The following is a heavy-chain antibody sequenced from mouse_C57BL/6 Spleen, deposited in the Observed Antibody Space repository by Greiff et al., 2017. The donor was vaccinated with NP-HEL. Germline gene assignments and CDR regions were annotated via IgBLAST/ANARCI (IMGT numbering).Heavy chain of an antibody. Sequence: QVQLQQPGAELVRPGTSVKVSCKASGYAFTNYLIEWVKQRPGQGLEWIGVINPGSGGTNYNEKFKGKATLTADKSSSTAYMQLSSLTSEDSAVYFCARFTVGSMDYWGQGTSVTVSS. CDR2: INPGSGGT. V-gene: IGHV1-54*01. CDR1: GYAFTNYL. J-gene: IGHJ4*01. CDR3: ARFTVGSMDY. D-gene: IGHD1-1*01.